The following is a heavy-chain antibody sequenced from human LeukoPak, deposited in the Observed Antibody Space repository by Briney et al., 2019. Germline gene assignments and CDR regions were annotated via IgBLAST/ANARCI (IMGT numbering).Heavy chain of an antibody. Sequence: PGGSVRLSCAASGFSVSSNYMSWVRQAPGKGLEWVSAIYSGGSTYYADSVKGRFTISRDNSKNTLYLQMNSLRAEDTAVYYCYSMIVVGICVINDYWGQGTLDCVSS. J-gene: IGHJ4*02. D-gene: IGHD3-22*01. CDR3: YSMIVVGICVINDY. CDR1: GFSVSSNY. CDR2: IYSGGST. V-gene: IGHV3-66*01.